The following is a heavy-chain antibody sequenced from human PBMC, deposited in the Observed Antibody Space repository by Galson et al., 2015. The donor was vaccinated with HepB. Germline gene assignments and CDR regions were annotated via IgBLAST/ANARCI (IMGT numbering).Heavy chain of an antibody. V-gene: IGHV3-30-3*01. Sequence: SLRLSCAASGFTFSSYAMHWVRQAPGKGLEWVAVISYDGSNKYYADSVKGRFTISRDNSKNTLYLQMNSLRAEDTAVYYCARDLSTILWFGEDRDYYYGMDVWGQGTTVTVSS. J-gene: IGHJ6*02. D-gene: IGHD3-10*01. CDR3: ARDLSTILWFGEDRDYYYGMDV. CDR1: GFTFSSYA. CDR2: ISYDGSNK.